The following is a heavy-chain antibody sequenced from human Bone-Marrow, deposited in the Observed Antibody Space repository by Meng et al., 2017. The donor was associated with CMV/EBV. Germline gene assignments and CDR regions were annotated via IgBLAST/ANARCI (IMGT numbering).Heavy chain of an antibody. CDR2: IIPIFGTA. D-gene: IGHD6-25*01. CDR1: GGTFSSDD. V-gene: IGHV1-69*06. Sequence: SGGTFSSDDIRWVRQAPGQGLEWMGGIIPIFGTANYAQKFQGRVTITADKSTSTAYMELSSLRSEDTAVYYCARDSGSGYGSFTFDYWGQGTLVTVSS. J-gene: IGHJ4*02. CDR3: ARDSGSGYGSFTFDY.